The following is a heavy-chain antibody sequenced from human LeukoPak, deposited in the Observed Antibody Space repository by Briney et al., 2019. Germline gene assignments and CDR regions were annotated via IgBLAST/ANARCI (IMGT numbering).Heavy chain of an antibody. J-gene: IGHJ4*02. CDR2: ISSTSNTI. Sequence: GSLRLSCAASGFPFSIYSMNWVRQAPGKGLEWVSYISSTSNTIYYADSVKGRFTISRDNARNSLYLHMNSLRAEDTAVYYCARDLGGYSYGSHFDYWGQGTLVTVSS. CDR1: GFPFSIYS. CDR3: ARDLGGYSYGSHFDY. V-gene: IGHV3-48*04. D-gene: IGHD5-18*01.